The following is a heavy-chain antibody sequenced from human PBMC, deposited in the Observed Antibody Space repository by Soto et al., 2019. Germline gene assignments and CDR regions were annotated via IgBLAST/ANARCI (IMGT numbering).Heavy chain of an antibody. V-gene: IGHV4-59*01. J-gene: IGHJ3*02. CDR2: IYYSGST. CDR1: GGSISSYY. Sequence: SETLSLTCTVSGGSISSYYWGWIRQPPGKGLEWIGYIYYSGSTNYNPSLKSRVTISVDTSKNQFSLKLSSVTAADTAVYYCARVEGYCSGGSCYFDAFDIWGQGTMVTVSS. D-gene: IGHD2-15*01. CDR3: ARVEGYCSGGSCYFDAFDI.